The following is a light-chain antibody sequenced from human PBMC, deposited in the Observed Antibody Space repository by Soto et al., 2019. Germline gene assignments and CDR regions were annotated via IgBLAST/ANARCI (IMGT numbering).Light chain of an antibody. CDR1: ISNIGGNS. Sequence: QSVMTQPPSVSAAPGQKVTISCSGSISNIGGNSVSWYQQLPGTAPKLLIYDDNNRPSGIPDRFSGSKSGTSATLGITGFQTGDEADYYCGSWDSSLSAYVFGTGTKVTVL. CDR2: DDN. CDR3: GSWDSSLSAYV. J-gene: IGLJ1*01. V-gene: IGLV1-51*01.